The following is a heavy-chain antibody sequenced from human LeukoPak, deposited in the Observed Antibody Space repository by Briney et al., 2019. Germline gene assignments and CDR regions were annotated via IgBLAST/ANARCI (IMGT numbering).Heavy chain of an antibody. Sequence: GGSLRLSCAASGFTFSDYYMSWIRQAPGKGLEWVSYISSSGSTIYYAGSVKGRFTISRDNAKNSLYLQMNSLRAEDTAVYYCASWGSVAVAGTGFDYWGQGTLVTVSS. V-gene: IGHV3-11*01. D-gene: IGHD6-19*01. J-gene: IGHJ4*02. CDR1: GFTFSDYY. CDR2: ISSSGSTI. CDR3: ASWGSVAVAGTGFDY.